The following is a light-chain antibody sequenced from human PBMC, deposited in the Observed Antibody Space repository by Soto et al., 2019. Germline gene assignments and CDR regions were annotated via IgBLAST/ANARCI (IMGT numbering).Light chain of an antibody. CDR3: QQYYNTPWT. V-gene: IGKV4-1*01. CDR2: WAS. Sequence: DIVMTQSPDSLAVSLGERATINCKSSQSVLYSSNNKNYLAWYQQKPGQPPKLLIYWASTRESGVPDRFSGGGSGTDFTLTISSLQAADVAVYYCQQYYNTPWTFGQGTKVEIK. CDR1: QSVLYSSNNKNY. J-gene: IGKJ1*01.